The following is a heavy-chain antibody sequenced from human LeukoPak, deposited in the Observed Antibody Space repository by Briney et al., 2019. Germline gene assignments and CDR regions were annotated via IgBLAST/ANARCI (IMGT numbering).Heavy chain of an antibody. Sequence: GASVKVSCKASGYTFTSYAMNWVRQAPGQGLEWMGWINTNTGNPTYAQGFTGRFVFSLDTSVSTAYLQISSLKAEDTAVYYCARDHGVLWFGELLGRYFDYWGQGTLVTVSS. V-gene: IGHV7-4-1*02. CDR1: GYTFTSYA. D-gene: IGHD3-10*01. J-gene: IGHJ4*02. CDR3: ARDHGVLWFGELLGRYFDY. CDR2: INTNTGNP.